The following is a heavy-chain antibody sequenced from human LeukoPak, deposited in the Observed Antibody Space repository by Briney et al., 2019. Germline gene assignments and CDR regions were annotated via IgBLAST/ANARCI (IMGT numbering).Heavy chain of an antibody. D-gene: IGHD3-22*01. J-gene: IGHJ5*01. V-gene: IGHV3-30*01. CDR1: GFTFSRYA. CDR2: TSPDGNEK. Sequence: PGRSLRLSCAASGFTFSRYAMHWVRQAPGKGLEWVAVTSPDGNEKYYADSVKGRFTISRDNSKNTVFLQMNSLSTADTAVYSCFTGSAYYYDSWGQGTLVTVSS. CDR3: FTGSAYYYDS.